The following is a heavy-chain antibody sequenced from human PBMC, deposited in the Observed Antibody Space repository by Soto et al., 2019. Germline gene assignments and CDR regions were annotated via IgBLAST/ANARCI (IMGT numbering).Heavy chain of an antibody. J-gene: IGHJ4*02. CDR2: IYYSGST. V-gene: IGHV4-39*01. Sequence: QLQLQESGPGLVKPWETLSLTCTVSGGSISSSSYYWGWIRQPPGKGLEWIGSIYYSGSTYYNPSLKGRVTISVDTSKSQYSLHLSAVTAADTAVYDCARLGVKRQLVYEDYFDYWGQGTLVTVSS. CDR3: ARLGVKRQLVYEDYFDY. CDR1: GGSISSSSYY. D-gene: IGHD6-6*01.